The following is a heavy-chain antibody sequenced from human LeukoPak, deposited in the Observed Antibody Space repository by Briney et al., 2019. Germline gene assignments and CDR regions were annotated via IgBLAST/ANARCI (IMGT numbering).Heavy chain of an antibody. CDR3: AHKWDYNDYIDI. CDR2: IYWNDDK. Sequence: SGPTLMKPTQTLTLTCTFSGFSLTGGGVGVGWIRQPPGKALEWLALIYWNDDKRYSPSLKNRLTITKDTSKNQVVLTMTNVDPVDTATYYCAHKWDYNDYIDIWGQGTLVTVSS. J-gene: IGHJ4*02. V-gene: IGHV2-5*01. D-gene: IGHD1-26*01. CDR1: GFSLTGGGVG.